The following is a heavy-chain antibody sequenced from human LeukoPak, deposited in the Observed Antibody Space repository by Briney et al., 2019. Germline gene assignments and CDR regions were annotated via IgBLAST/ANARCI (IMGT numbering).Heavy chain of an antibody. J-gene: IGHJ6*03. Sequence: GGSLRLSCAASGFTVSSNYMSWVRQAPGKGLEWVSVIYSSGSTYYADSVKGRFTISRDNSKNTLYLQMNSLRAEDTAVYYCARGVDFWSGYYYYMDVWGKGTTVTVSS. V-gene: IGHV3-53*01. CDR1: GFTVSSNY. D-gene: IGHD3-3*01. CDR2: IYSSGST. CDR3: ARGVDFWSGYYYYMDV.